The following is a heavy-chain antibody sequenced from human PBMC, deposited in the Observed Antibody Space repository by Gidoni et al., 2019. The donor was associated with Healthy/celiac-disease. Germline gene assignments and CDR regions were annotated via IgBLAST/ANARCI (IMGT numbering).Heavy chain of an antibody. CDR1: GFTFDVYT. CDR2: ISWDGDSA. Sequence: EVPLVESGGVVVQPGGSLRLSCAASGFTFDVYTMHWVRQAPGKGLEWVSLISWDGDSAYYADSVKSRYTNSRDNSKNTLYLQMNSLRTEDTDLYYCAKAHSGSYGLDYWGQGTLVTVSS. CDR3: AKAHSGSYGLDY. J-gene: IGHJ4*02. D-gene: IGHD1-26*01. V-gene: IGHV3-43*01.